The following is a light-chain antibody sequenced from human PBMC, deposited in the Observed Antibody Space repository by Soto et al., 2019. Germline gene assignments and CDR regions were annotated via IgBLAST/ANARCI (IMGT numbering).Light chain of an antibody. J-gene: IGLJ1*01. CDR2: ANS. CDR1: SSHFGAGFD. Sequence: QSVLPQPPSVSGAPGQRVTISCTGSSSHFGAGFDVHWYQQFPGTAPKLLIYANSNRPSGVPDRFSGSKSGTSASLAITGLQAEDEADYYCSSYAGSNKFDVFGTGTKVAVL. CDR3: SSYAGSNKFDV. V-gene: IGLV1-40*01.